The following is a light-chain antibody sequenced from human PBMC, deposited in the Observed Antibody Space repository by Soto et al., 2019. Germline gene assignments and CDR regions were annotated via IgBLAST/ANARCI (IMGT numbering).Light chain of an antibody. CDR1: QSISSW. J-gene: IGKJ4*01. CDR3: QQYNSYSLT. V-gene: IGKV1-5*01. Sequence: GDRVTITCRASQSISSWLAWYQQKPGKAPKLLIYDASSLESGAPSRFSGSGSGTEFTLTISSLQPDDFATYYCQQYNSYSLTFGGGTKVAIK. CDR2: DAS.